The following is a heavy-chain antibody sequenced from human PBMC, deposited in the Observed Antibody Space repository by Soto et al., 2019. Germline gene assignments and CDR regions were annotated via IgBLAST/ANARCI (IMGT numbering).Heavy chain of an antibody. CDR3: ARDHLAYCSGGSCQPGGWFDP. Sequence: KPSETLSLTCTVSGGSISSGGYYWSWIRQHPGKGLEWIGYIYYSGSTYYNPSLKSRVTISVDTSKNQFSLKLSSVTAADTAVYYCARDHLAYCSGGSCQPGGWFDPWGQGTLVTVSS. D-gene: IGHD2-15*01. CDR2: IYYSGST. CDR1: GGSISSGGYY. J-gene: IGHJ5*02. V-gene: IGHV4-31*03.